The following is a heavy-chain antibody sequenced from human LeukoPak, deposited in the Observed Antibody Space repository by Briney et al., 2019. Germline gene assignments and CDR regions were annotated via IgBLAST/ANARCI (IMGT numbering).Heavy chain of an antibody. CDR3: ARWGPNTSGFDY. J-gene: IGHJ4*02. Sequence: PGGSLRLSCAASGFTFSSYAMSWVRQAPGKGLQWVSSISGSGDSTYYADSVKGRFTISRDNSNNTLYLQMNSLRAEDTAVYYCARWGPNTSGFDYWGQGTLVTVSS. D-gene: IGHD6-19*01. V-gene: IGHV3-23*01. CDR2: ISGSGDST. CDR1: GFTFSSYA.